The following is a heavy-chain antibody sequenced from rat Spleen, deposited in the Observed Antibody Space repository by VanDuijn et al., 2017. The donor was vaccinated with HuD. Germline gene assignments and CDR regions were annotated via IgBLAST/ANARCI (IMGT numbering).Heavy chain of an antibody. J-gene: IGHJ2*01. CDR1: GFSLTSYN. D-gene: IGHD1-2*01. Sequence: QVQLKESGPGLVQPSQTLSLTCTVSGFSLTSYNVNWVRQPTGKGLEWMGVIWTGGTTDYSSALKSRLSISRDTSRSQVFLKMNSLQTEDTAMYFCARDNWRADIWDYFDYWGQGVMVTVSS. CDR2: IWTGGTT. V-gene: IGHV2-30*01. CDR3: ARDNWRADIWDYFDY.